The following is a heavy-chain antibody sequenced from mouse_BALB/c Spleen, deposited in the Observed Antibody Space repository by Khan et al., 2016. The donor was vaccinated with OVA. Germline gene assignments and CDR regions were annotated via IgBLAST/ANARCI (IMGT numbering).Heavy chain of an antibody. D-gene: IGHD1-1*01. CDR3: TKLRDTGGFAY. J-gene: IGHJ3*01. CDR2: INPLNGGT. CDR1: GYSFTNYY. Sequence: EMQLQQSGPELMKPGASVKISCKASGYSFTNYYIHWVKKSHGQSLKWIGCINPLNGGTNYNQNFKGTATLTVDKSSSTAYMQLTSLTSEDAAVCYCTKLRDTGGFAYWGQGTSVTVSA. V-gene: IGHV1S135*01.